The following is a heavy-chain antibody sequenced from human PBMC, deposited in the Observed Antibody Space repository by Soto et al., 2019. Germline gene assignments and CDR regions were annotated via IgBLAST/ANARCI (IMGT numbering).Heavy chain of an antibody. J-gene: IGHJ4*02. CDR1: GFPFTRYR. V-gene: IGHV3-21*06. Sequence: PGGPLRLSCAASGFPFTRYRMNWVRQAPGKGLEWASSISSTTNYINSGDSIKGRSTISRDNAKNSLFLEMNTLRPEAPAVYYCARESEDLTSNFDYWGQGTLVTVSS. CDR2: ISSTTNYI. CDR3: ARESEDLTSNFDY.